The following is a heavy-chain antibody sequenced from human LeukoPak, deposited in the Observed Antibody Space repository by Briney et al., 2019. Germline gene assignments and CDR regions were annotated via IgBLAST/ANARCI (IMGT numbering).Heavy chain of an antibody. CDR3: ATERNYGDYNAYGMDV. Sequence: GSLRLSCAASGFTFSSYAMHWVRQAPGKGLEWVAVISYDGSNKYYADSVKGRFTISRDNAKNSLSLQMNSLRAEDTAVYYCATERNYGDYNAYGMDVWGQGTTVIVSS. CDR2: ISYDGSNK. D-gene: IGHD4-17*01. V-gene: IGHV3-30-3*01. CDR1: GFTFSSYA. J-gene: IGHJ6*02.